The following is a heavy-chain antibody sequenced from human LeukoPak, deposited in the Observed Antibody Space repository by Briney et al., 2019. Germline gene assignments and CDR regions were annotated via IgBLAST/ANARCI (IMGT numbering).Heavy chain of an antibody. D-gene: IGHD2-2*01. CDR1: GGSFSGYN. Sequence: SETLSLTCAVYGGSFSGYNWSWIRQPPGKGLEWIGEINHSGSTNYNPSLKSRVTISVDTSKNQYSLKRSSVAAADTAVYYCARGLRGEIVVVPAAPGNWFDPWGQGTLVSVSS. V-gene: IGHV4-34*01. CDR3: ARGLRGEIVVVPAAPGNWFDP. J-gene: IGHJ5*02. CDR2: INHSGST.